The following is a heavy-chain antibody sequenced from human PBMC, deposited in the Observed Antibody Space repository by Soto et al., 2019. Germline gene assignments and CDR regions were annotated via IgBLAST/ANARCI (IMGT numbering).Heavy chain of an antibody. CDR3: ASIFDYGGYFDY. CDR2: INSDGSST. D-gene: IGHD4-17*01. J-gene: IGHJ4*02. CDR1: GFTFSSYW. Sequence: LRLSCAASGFTFSSYWMHWVRQAPGKGLVWVSRINSDGSSTSYADSVKGRFTISRDNAKNTLYLQMNSLRAEDTAVYYCASIFDYGGYFDYWGQGTLVTVSS. V-gene: IGHV3-74*01.